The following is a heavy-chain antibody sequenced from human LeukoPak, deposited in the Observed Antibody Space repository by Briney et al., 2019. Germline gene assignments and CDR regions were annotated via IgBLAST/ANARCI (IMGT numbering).Heavy chain of an antibody. CDR2: ISGSGGST. CDR3: AQLPTYTVTTGY. V-gene: IGHV3-23*01. CDR1: GFTVSSNY. J-gene: IGHJ4*02. D-gene: IGHD4-17*01. Sequence: GGSLRLSCAASGFTVSSNYMSWVRQAPGKGLEWVSAISGSGGSTYYADSVKGRFTIYRGNSNNTLYLQMSSLRAEDTAVYYCAQLPTYTVTTGYWGRGTLVTVSS.